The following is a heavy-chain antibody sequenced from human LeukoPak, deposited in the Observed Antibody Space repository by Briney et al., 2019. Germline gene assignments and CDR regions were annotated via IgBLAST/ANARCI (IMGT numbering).Heavy chain of an antibody. Sequence: GESPKISCKGSGYSFTSYWISWVRQMPGKGLEWMGRIDPSDSYTKYSPSFEGHVTISGDKSISTAYLQWSSLKASDTAMYYCARDSVVTAGGAFDIWGQGTMVTVSS. CDR2: IDPSDSYT. V-gene: IGHV5-10-1*01. D-gene: IGHD2-21*02. CDR1: GYSFTSYW. J-gene: IGHJ3*02. CDR3: ARDSVVTAGGAFDI.